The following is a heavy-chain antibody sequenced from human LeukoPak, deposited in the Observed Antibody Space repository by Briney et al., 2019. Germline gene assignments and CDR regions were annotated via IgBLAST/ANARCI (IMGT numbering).Heavy chain of an antibody. D-gene: IGHD5-12*01. CDR2: IYYSGST. Sequence: SETLSLTCTVSGGSISSSSYYWGWIRQPPGKGLEWIGNIYYSGSTYYNPSFKSRVTISVDTSKNQFSLKLSSVTAADTAVYYCARDRGYRGYDQFGYWGQGTLVTVSS. V-gene: IGHV4-39*07. CDR1: GGSISSSSYY. J-gene: IGHJ4*02. CDR3: ARDRGYRGYDQFGY.